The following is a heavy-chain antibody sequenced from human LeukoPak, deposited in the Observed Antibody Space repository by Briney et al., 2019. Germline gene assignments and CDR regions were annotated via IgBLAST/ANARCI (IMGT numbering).Heavy chain of an antibody. Sequence: PSETLSLTCTVSGYSISRGYYWGWIRQPPGKGLEWIGSIYHSGSTYYNPSLKSRGTISVDTSKNQFSLQLNSVTPEDTAVYYCARAVGQLVWAQTAFDIWGQGTMVTVSS. D-gene: IGHD6-13*01. V-gene: IGHV4-38-2*02. CDR1: GYSISRGYY. J-gene: IGHJ3*02. CDR2: IYHSGST. CDR3: ARAVGQLVWAQTAFDI.